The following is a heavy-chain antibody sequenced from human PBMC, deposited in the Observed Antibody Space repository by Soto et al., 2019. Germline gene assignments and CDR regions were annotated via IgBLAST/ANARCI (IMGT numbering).Heavy chain of an antibody. V-gene: IGHV5-10-1*01. D-gene: IGHD6-19*01. J-gene: IGHJ4*02. CDR1: VYSFTSYW. CDR2: IDPSDSYT. CDR3: ARHSGPYSSTSPVVY. Sequence: GEPLKISCKGSVYSFTSYWISWVRQMPGKGLEWMGRIDPSDSYTTYSPSFQGHVTISVDKSISTAYLQWSSLKASDTAMYYCARHSGPYSSTSPVVYWGQGSLVNVSS.